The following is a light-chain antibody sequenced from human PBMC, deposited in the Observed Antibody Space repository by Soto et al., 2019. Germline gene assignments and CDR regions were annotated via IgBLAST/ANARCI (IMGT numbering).Light chain of an antibody. Sequence: DIQMTQSPSILSASVGDRVTITCRASQNINSWLAWYQQKPGKPPKLLIYKASSLESGVPSRFSGSGSGTDFTLTVSSLQPDDFATYYCQQYNTFSTFGQGTKLEIK. CDR2: KAS. CDR1: QNINSW. J-gene: IGKJ2*01. CDR3: QQYNTFST. V-gene: IGKV1-5*03.